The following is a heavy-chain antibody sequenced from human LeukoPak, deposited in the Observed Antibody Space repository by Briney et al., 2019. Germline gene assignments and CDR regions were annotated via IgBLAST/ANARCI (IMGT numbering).Heavy chain of an antibody. D-gene: IGHD4-11*01. V-gene: IGHV1-18*01. CDR3: ARSNFYGDAFDI. CDR1: GYTFSSYG. J-gene: IGHJ3*02. Sequence: ASAKVSCKASGYTFSSYGINWVRQAPGQGLEWMGWISTYSGDTNYAQTFQGRVTLTTDTSTSTAHMELRSLRSDDTAVYYCARSNFYGDAFDIWGQGTLVSVS. CDR2: ISTYSGDT.